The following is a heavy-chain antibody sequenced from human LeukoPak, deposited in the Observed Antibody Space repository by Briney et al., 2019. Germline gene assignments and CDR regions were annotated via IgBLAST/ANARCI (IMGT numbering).Heavy chain of an antibody. J-gene: IGHJ3*02. Sequence: GGSLRLSCAASGFILSNYEMNWVRQAPGKGLEWVSVIYSGGSTYYADSVKGRFTISRDNSKNTLYLQMNSLRAEDTAVYYCARDAVNGAFDIWGQGTMVTVSS. CDR3: ARDAVNGAFDI. CDR1: GFILSNYE. D-gene: IGHD2-8*01. V-gene: IGHV3-66*01. CDR2: IYSGGST.